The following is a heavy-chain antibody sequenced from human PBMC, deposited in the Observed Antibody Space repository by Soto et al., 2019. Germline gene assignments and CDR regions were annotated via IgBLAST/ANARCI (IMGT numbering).Heavy chain of an antibody. J-gene: IGHJ4*02. CDR3: ARDWGGSYYYY. CDR1: GYAFTSYG. D-gene: IGHD3-10*01. CDR2: ISADNGNT. Sequence: GASVKVSCKASGYAFTSYGISWVRQAPGQGLEWMGWISADNGNTNYAQNLQGRVTMTTDTSTSTAYMELRSLGSDDTAVYYCARDWGGSYYYYWGQGTQVTVSS. V-gene: IGHV1-18*01.